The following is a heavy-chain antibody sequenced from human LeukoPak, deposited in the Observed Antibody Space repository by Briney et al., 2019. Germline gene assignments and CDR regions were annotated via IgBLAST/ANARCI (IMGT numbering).Heavy chain of an antibody. Sequence: SETLSLTCSVSGYSISSGYYWGWIRQPPGKGLEWIGTIHHSGSADDNPSLKSRVSISLDTSKNQLSLKLSSVTAADTAVYYCARGFRGDNFDYWGQGTLVTVSS. D-gene: IGHD7-27*01. V-gene: IGHV4-38-2*02. CDR2: IHHSGSA. J-gene: IGHJ4*02. CDR1: GYSISSGYY. CDR3: ARGFRGDNFDY.